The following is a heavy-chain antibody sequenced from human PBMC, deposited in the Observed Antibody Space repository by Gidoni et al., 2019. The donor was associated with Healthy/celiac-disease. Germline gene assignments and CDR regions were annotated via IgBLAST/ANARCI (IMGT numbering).Heavy chain of an antibody. D-gene: IGHD6-6*01. CDR1: GGTFSSYA. CDR2: IIPIFGTA. J-gene: IGHJ6*02. Sequence: QVQLVQSGAEVKKPGSSVKVSCKASGGTFSSYAISWVRQAPGQGLEWMGGIIPIFGTANYAQKFQGRVTITADESTSTAYMELSSLRSEDTAVYYCARGGSSSDRGGFGYYYYGMDVWGQGTTVTVSS. CDR3: ARGGSSSDRGGFGYYYYGMDV. V-gene: IGHV1-69*01.